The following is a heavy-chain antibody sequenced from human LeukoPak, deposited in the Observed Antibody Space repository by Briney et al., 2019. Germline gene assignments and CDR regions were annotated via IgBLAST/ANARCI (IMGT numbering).Heavy chain of an antibody. CDR3: ASRSYDSSGYLTNQLDY. CDR2: ISGSGGST. D-gene: IGHD3-22*01. CDR1: GFTFSSYA. Sequence: GGSLRLSCAASGFTFSSYAMSWVLQAPGKGLEWVSAISGSGGSTYYADSVKGWFTISRDNSKNTLYLQMNSLRAEDTAVYYCASRSYDSSGYLTNQLDYWGQGTLVTVSS. V-gene: IGHV3-23*01. J-gene: IGHJ4*02.